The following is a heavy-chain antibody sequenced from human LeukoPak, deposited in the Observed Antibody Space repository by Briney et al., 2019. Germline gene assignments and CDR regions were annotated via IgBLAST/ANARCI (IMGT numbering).Heavy chain of an antibody. V-gene: IGHV4-59*08. D-gene: IGHD3-3*01. J-gene: IGHJ4*02. Sequence: SETLSLTCTVSGGSISSYYWSWVRQPPGKGLEGIGYIYYSGSTNYNPSLKRRVTISVDTSKNQFSLNRTSVTAADTAVYYCATYDFWSGYSYYFESWGRGPLITVSS. CDR3: ATYDFWSGYSYYFES. CDR1: GGSISSYY. CDR2: IYYSGST.